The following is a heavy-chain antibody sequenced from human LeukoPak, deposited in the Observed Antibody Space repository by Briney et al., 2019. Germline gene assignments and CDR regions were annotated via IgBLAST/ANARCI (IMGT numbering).Heavy chain of an antibody. CDR3: ARADRLHGGPYLIGP. J-gene: IGHJ5*02. D-gene: IGHD2-21*01. CDR2: INLNNGDI. CDR1: GYSFTDYY. V-gene: IGHV1-2*02. Sequence: ASVKVSCKASGYSFTDYYMHWVRQAPGQGLEWMGWINLNNGDIKSAQKFQGRVTMTRDTSITAVYMEVSWLTSDDTAIYYCARADRLHGGPYLIGPWGQGTLVTVSS.